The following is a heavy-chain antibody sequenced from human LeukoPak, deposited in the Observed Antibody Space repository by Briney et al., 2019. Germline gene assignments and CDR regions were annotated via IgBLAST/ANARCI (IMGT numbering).Heavy chain of an antibody. D-gene: IGHD6-19*01. CDR3: ARDAGTSGWYTFDH. CDR1: GDSVSSNNGA. Sequence: SQTLSLTCAISGDSVSSNNGAWNWIRQSPSRGLEWLGRTYYRSKWYNDYAESMKGRITISPDTSKNQFSLQLNSVTPEDTAVYYCARDAGTSGWYTFDHWGQGTLVTVSS. V-gene: IGHV6-1*01. CDR2: TYYRSKWYN. J-gene: IGHJ4*02.